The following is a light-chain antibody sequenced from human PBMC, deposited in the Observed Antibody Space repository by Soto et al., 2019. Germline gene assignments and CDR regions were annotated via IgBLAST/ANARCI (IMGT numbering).Light chain of an antibody. CDR1: QSISRY. CDR3: QHYRGYPLT. CDR2: KAS. V-gene: IGKV1-5*03. Sequence: DIQMTQSPSTLSASVGDRVTIACRASQSISRYLAWYQQQPGKAPKLLIYKASSLESGVPSRFSGSGSGTEFTLTISSLQPDDFATYYCQHYRGYPLTFGGGTQVEIK. J-gene: IGKJ4*01.